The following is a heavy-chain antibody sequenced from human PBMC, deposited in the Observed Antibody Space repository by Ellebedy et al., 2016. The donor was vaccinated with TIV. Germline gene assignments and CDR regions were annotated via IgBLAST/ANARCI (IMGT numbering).Heavy chain of an antibody. CDR1: GYTLMSYG. CDR2: VSPYDGNT. Sequence: AASVKVSCKASGYTLMSYGICWVRQAPGQGLEWMGWVSPYDGNTNYAQKFQGRVTMTVDTSTGTGYMELRSLRSDDTAVYYCARGFRYGSGRWPLDHWGQGTLVTVSS. J-gene: IGHJ4*02. CDR3: ARGFRYGSGRWPLDH. D-gene: IGHD4-23*01. V-gene: IGHV1-18*01.